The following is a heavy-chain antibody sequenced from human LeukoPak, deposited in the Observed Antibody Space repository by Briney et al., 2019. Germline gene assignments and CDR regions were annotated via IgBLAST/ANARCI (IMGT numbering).Heavy chain of an antibody. CDR2: ISYDGSNK. V-gene: IGHV3-30-3*01. Sequence: QPGGSLRLSCAASGFTFSSYAMHWVRQAPGKGLEWVAVISYDGSNKYYADSVKGRFTISRDNSKNTLYLQMNSLRAEDTAVYYCARDLIKTISSGCSYWGQGTLVTVSS. D-gene: IGHD6-19*01. CDR3: ARDLIKTISSGCSY. CDR1: GFTFSSYA. J-gene: IGHJ4*02.